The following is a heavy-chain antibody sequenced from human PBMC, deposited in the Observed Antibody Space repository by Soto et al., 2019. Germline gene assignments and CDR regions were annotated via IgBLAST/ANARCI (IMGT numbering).Heavy chain of an antibody. J-gene: IGHJ6*02. CDR1: GYTFTSYA. D-gene: IGHD2-2*01. V-gene: IGHV1-3*01. Sequence: ASVKVSCKASGYTFTSYAMHWVRQAPGQRREWMGWINAGNGNTKYSQKFQGRVTITRDTSASTAYMELSSLRSEDTAVYYCARELDVVVPAATRYYYYYYGMDVWGQGXTVTVYS. CDR2: INAGNGNT. CDR3: ARELDVVVPAATRYYYYYYGMDV.